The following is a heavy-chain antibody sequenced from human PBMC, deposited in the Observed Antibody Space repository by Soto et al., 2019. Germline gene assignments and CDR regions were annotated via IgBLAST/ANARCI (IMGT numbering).Heavy chain of an antibody. V-gene: IGHV4-31*03. J-gene: IGHJ6*03. CDR1: GGSISSGGYY. CDR3: ARFWSGYYKGYMDV. CDR2: IYYSGST. D-gene: IGHD3-3*01. Sequence: SETLSLTCTVSGGSISSGGYYWSWIRQHPGKGLEWIGYIYYSGSTYYNPSLKSRVTISVDTSKNQFSLKLSSVTAADTAVYYCARFWSGYYKGYMDVWGKGTTVTVSS.